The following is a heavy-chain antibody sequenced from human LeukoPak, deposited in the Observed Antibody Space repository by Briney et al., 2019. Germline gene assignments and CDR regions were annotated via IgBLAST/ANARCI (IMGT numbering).Heavy chain of an antibody. CDR3: ARVTEMSRVHYYYMDV. CDR1: GFTFSDYN. Sequence: GGSLRLSCAASGFTFSDYNMNWVRQAQGKGLEWISYVSSSSRTIYYADSVRGRSTISRDNAKNSLYLQMNSLRDEDTAVYYCARVTEMSRVHYYYMDVWGKGTTVIVS. J-gene: IGHJ6*03. D-gene: IGHD5-24*01. CDR2: VSSSSRTI. V-gene: IGHV3-48*02.